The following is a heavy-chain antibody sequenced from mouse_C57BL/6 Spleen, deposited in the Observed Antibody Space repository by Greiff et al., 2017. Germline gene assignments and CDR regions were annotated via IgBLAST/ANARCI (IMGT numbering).Heavy chain of an antibody. Sequence: EVKLMESGGDLVKPGGSLKLPCAASGFTFSSYGMSWVRQTPDKRLEWVATISSGGSYTYYPDSVKGRFTISRDNAKNTLYLQMSSLKSEDTAMYYCARRLDYYGSSWYFDVWGTGTTVTVSS. CDR3: ARRLDYYGSSWYFDV. V-gene: IGHV5-6*02. D-gene: IGHD1-1*01. CDR2: ISSGGSYT. CDR1: GFTFSSYG. J-gene: IGHJ1*03.